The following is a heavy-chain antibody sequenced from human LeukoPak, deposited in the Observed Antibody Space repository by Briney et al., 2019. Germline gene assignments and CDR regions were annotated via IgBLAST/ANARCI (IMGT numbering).Heavy chain of an antibody. J-gene: IGHJ6*03. CDR3: ARDSMVRGVMGSRDYYYYYMDV. V-gene: IGHV4-61*02. D-gene: IGHD3-10*01. Sequence: PSETLSLTCTVSGGSISSGSYYWSWIRQPAGKGLEWIGRIYTSGSTNYNPSLKSRVTMSVDTSKNQFSLKLSSVTAADTAVYYCARDSMVRGVMGSRDYYYYYMDVWGKGTTVTVSS. CDR2: IYTSGST. CDR1: GGSISSGSYY.